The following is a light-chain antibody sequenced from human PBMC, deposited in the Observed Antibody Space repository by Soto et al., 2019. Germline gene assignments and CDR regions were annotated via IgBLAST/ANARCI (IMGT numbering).Light chain of an antibody. J-gene: IGLJ1*01. CDR1: SSDVGGYNY. CDR2: EVS. V-gene: IGLV2-14*01. Sequence: QSVLTQPASVSGCPGQTITISCTRTSSDVGGYNYVSWYQQHPGKAPKLMIYEVSNRPSGVSNRFSGSKSGNTASLTISGLQAEEEADYSCSSFTSSSTPYVFGRGS. CDR3: SSFTSSSTPYV.